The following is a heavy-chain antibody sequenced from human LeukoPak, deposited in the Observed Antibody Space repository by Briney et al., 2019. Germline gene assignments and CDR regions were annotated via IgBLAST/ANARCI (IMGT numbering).Heavy chain of an antibody. Sequence: GESLKISCKGSGNTFTSYWIAWVRQMPGKGLECMGIIYPDDSDTRYSPSFQGQVIISADKFIDTAYLQWSSLKASDTAMYYCARRGTYSLDYWGQGTLVTVSS. CDR2: IYPDDSDT. D-gene: IGHD1-26*01. CDR1: GNTFTSYW. J-gene: IGHJ4*02. CDR3: ARRGTYSLDY. V-gene: IGHV5-51*01.